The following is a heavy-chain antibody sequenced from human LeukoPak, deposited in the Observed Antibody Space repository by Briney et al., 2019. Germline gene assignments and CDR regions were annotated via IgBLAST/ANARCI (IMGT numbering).Heavy chain of an antibody. CDR2: TYSRSKWNN. Sequence: SQTLSLTCAISGDNVFSNSVAWNWIRQSPSRGLEWLGRTYSRSKWNNDYALSVKSRITINLDTAKNHLSLQLTSVTPEDTAVYYCARGAMSAFDYWGQGTLVTVSS. V-gene: IGHV6-1*01. CDR1: GDNVFSNSVA. CDR3: ARGAMSAFDY. D-gene: IGHD6-25*01. J-gene: IGHJ4*02.